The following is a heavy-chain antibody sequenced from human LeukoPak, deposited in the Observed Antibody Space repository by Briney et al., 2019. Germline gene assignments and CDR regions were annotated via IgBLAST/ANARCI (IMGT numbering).Heavy chain of an antibody. Sequence: GGSLRLSCAASGFTVSSNYMSWVRQAPGKGLEWVSVIYSGGSTYYADSVKGRFTISRDNSKNTLYLQMNSLRAEDTAVYYCASWEGYDSGGYYYEGAHAFDIWGQGTMVTVSS. J-gene: IGHJ3*02. CDR3: ASWEGYDSGGYYYEGAHAFDI. CDR2: IYSGGST. D-gene: IGHD3-22*01. V-gene: IGHV3-53*01. CDR1: GFTVSSNY.